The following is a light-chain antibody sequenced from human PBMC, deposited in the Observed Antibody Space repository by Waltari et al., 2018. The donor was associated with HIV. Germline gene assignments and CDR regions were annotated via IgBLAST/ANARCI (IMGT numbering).Light chain of an antibody. CDR1: RSDVGGYDY. J-gene: IGLJ2*01. V-gene: IGLV2-14*01. Sequence: QSALTQAASVSGSPGQSITISCTGTRSDVGGYDYVSWYQQHPGKAPKLMIYEVSNRPSGVSNRFSGSKSGNTASLTISGLQAEDEADYYCSSYTSSSTVVFGGGTQLTVL. CDR3: SSYTSSSTVV. CDR2: EVS.